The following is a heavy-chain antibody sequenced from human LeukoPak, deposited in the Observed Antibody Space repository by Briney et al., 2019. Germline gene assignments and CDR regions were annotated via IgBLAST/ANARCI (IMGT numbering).Heavy chain of an antibody. CDR3: ARDGWFGDYNWFDP. CDR1: GFTFSSYS. J-gene: IGHJ5*02. CDR2: ISSASNTI. V-gene: IGHV3-48*01. D-gene: IGHD3-10*01. Sequence: GGSLRLSCAASGFTFSSYSMNWVRQAPGEGLEWVSYISSASNTIYYADSVKGRFTISRGNAKNSLYLQMNSLRAEDTAMYYCARDGWFGDYNWFDPWGQGTLVTVSS.